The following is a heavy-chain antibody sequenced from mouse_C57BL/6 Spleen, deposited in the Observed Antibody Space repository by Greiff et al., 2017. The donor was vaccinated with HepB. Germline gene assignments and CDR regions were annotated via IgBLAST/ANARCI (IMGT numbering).Heavy chain of an antibody. J-gene: IGHJ4*01. CDR2: IWTGGGT. Sequence: VKLVESGPGLVAPSQSLSITCTVSGFSLTSYAISWVRQPPGKGLEWLGVIWTGGGTNYNSALKSRLSISKDNSKSQVFLKMNSLQTDDTARYYCARNLYYDDDGDAMDYWGQGTSVTVSS. D-gene: IGHD2-4*01. CDR3: ARNLYYDDDGDAMDY. V-gene: IGHV2-9-1*01. CDR1: GFSLTSYA.